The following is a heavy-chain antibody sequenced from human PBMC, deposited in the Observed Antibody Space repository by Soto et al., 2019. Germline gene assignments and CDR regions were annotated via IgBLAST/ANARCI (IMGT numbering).Heavy chain of an antibody. Sequence: ASVKVSCKAFGYTLTSFGISWVRQAPGQGLEWMGAYNGNTNYEQKFQGRVTMTTDTSTSTVYMELRSLRSDDTAVCYCARGGRGMRAFDIWGQGTMVTVSS. J-gene: IGHJ3*02. D-gene: IGHD2-8*01. V-gene: IGHV1-18*01. CDR1: GYTLTSFG. CDR3: ARGGRGMRAFDI. CDR2: AYNGNT.